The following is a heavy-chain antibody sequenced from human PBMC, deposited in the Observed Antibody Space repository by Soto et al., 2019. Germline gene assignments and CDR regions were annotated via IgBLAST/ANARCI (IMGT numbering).Heavy chain of an antibody. V-gene: IGHV4-34*01. CDR1: GGSFSGYY. Sequence: SETLSLTCAVYGGSFSGYYWSWIRQPPGKGLEWIGEINHSGSTNYNPSLKSRVTISVDTSKNQFSLKLSSVTAADTAVDYCARGKIYSGAGRPAYYYVRAVWGQGTPVTVSS. CDR2: INHSGST. CDR3: ARGKIYSGAGRPAYYYVRAV. D-gene: IGHD1-26*01. J-gene: IGHJ6*02.